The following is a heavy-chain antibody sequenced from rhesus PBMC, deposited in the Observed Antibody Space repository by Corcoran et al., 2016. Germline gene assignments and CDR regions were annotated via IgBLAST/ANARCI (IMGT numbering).Heavy chain of an antibody. Sequence: QVQLQESGPGLVKPSETLSLTCDVSGGSISSNYLSWIRQPPGKGLEWIGRISGSGGSTAYNPSLKIRVTISTDTSKNQFSLKLSSVTAADTAVYYCARDTERVLTSDYWGQGVLVTVSS. J-gene: IGHJ4*01. CDR2: ISGSGGST. D-gene: IGHD2-15*01. CDR3: ARDTERVLTSDY. CDR1: GGSISSNY. V-gene: IGHV4-173*01.